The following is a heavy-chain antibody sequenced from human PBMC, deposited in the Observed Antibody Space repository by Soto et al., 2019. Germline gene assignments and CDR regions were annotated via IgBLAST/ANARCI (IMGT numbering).Heavy chain of an antibody. V-gene: IGHV4-34*01. CDR1: SESFSAYH. CDR2: INHSGNS. J-gene: IGHJ4*02. D-gene: IGHD3-10*01. Sequence: SETLSLTCAVYSESFSAYHWSWIRQPPGKGLEWIWEINHSGNSNYNPSLKSRVTISIDMSKNQFSLNLNSMTAADAAVYYCARGRWFGKYFDYWGQGTLVTVPQ. CDR3: ARGRWFGKYFDY.